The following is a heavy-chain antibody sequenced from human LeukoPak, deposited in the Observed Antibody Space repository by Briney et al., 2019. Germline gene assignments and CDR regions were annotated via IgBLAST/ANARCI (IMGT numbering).Heavy chain of an antibody. CDR2: ISSSSSYI. J-gene: IGHJ4*02. V-gene: IGHV3-21*01. CDR1: GFTFSSYS. CDR3: ARDDLRLVTYDY. D-gene: IGHD3-9*01. Sequence: PGGSLRLSCAASGFTFSSYSMNWVRQAPGKGLEWVSSISSSSSYIYYADSGKGRFTISRDNAKNSLYLQMNSLRAEDTAVYYCARDDLRLVTYDYWGQGTLVTVSS.